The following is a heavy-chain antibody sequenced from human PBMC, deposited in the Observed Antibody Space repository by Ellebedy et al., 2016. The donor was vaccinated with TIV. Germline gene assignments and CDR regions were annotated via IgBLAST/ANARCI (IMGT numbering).Heavy chain of an antibody. CDR2: IYQQHGGT. Sequence: SETLSLXXAVSGGSFNSRNWWSWVRQPPGQGLEWIGEIYQQHGGTNYNPSLKTRLTMSIDDSKNQLSLRLFSVTAADTAVYYCVRHGSGSYHSRDAFDIWGRGTMVSVSS. V-gene: IGHV4-4*02. CDR1: GGSFNSRNW. J-gene: IGHJ3*02. CDR3: VRHGSGSYHSRDAFDI. D-gene: IGHD3-10*01.